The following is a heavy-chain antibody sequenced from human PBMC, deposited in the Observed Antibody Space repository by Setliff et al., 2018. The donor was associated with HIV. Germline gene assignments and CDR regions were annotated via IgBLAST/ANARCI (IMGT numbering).Heavy chain of an antibody. D-gene: IGHD3-3*01. CDR3: ARLRGSYDFSNWFDP. CDR2: IYYSGST. J-gene: IGHJ5*02. Sequence: SETLSLTCTVSGGSIRSHYWSWIRQPPGKRLEWIGYIYYSGSTNYNPSLKSRVTISVDTAKNQFSLKLSSVTAADTAVYYCARLRGSYDFSNWFDPWGQGTQVTVFS. V-gene: IGHV4-59*11. CDR1: GGSIRSHY.